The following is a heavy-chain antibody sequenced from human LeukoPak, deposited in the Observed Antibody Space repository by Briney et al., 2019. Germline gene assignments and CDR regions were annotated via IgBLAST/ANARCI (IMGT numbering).Heavy chain of an antibody. V-gene: IGHV4-59*01. CDR3: ARVLLAFNWFDP. CDR1: GGSISSYY. D-gene: IGHD5-12*01. CDR2: TYYSGST. Sequence: PSETLSLTCTVSGGSISSYYWSWIRQPPGKGLEWIGYTYYSGSTNYNPSLKSRVTISVDTSKNQFSLKPSSVTAADTAVYYCARVLLAFNWFDPWGQGTLVTVSS. J-gene: IGHJ5*02.